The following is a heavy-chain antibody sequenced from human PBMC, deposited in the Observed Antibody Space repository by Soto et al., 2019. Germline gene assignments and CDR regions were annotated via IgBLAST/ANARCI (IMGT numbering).Heavy chain of an antibody. D-gene: IGHD3-22*01. J-gene: IGHJ1*01. CDR1: GFSFSSYC. V-gene: IGHV3-30*18. CDR3: AKERYYYASSGYEYFQH. Sequence: CLRLSCAACGFSFSSYCMHWVRQAPGKGLEWVAVISYDVSNKYYADSVKGRFTISRDNSKNTLYLQMNSLRAEDTAVYYCAKERYYYASSGYEYFQHCGQRTLVTVSS. CDR2: ISYDVSNK.